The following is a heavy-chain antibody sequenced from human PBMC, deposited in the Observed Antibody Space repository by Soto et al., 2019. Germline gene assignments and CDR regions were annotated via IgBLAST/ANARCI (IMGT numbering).Heavy chain of an antibody. V-gene: IGHV3-23*01. CDR1: GFTFSSYA. CDR3: AKEDVSPDPYYYYYGMDV. Sequence: PVGSLRLSCAASGFTFSSYAMSWVRQAPLKVLEWVSAVSGSGGSTYYADSVKGRFTISRDNSKNTLYLQMNSLRAEDTAVYYCAKEDVSPDPYYYYYGMDVWGQGTTVTVSS. CDR2: VSGSGGST. J-gene: IGHJ6*02.